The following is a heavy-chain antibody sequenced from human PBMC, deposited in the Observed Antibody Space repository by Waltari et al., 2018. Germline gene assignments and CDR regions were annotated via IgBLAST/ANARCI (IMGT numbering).Heavy chain of an antibody. CDR2: TYYRSKWYS. CDR1: GDSVSRNSPL. J-gene: IGHJ4*02. D-gene: IGHD3-10*01. Sequence: QVQLQQSGPGLVKPSQTPSLTCAISGDSVSRNSPLWNWIRQSPSRGLEWLGRTYYRSKWYSDSAVSVKSRITINPDTSKNQFSLQLNSVTPEDTAVYYCARGGFGFNAGRFDSWGRGTLVTVTS. V-gene: IGHV6-1*01. CDR3: ARGGFGFNAGRFDS.